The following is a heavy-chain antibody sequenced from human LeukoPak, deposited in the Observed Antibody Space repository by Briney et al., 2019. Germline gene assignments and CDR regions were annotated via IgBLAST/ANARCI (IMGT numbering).Heavy chain of an antibody. CDR3: AKHRLRYFDWTGDWFDP. CDR1: GFTFSSYG. V-gene: IGHV3-30*02. CDR2: IRYDGSNK. Sequence: GGSLRLSCAASGFTFSSYGMHWVRQARGKGLEWVAFIRYDGSNKYYADSVKGRFTISRDNSKNTLYLQMNSLRAEDTAVYYCAKHRLRYFDWTGDWFDPWGQGTLVTVSS. J-gene: IGHJ5*02. D-gene: IGHD3-9*01.